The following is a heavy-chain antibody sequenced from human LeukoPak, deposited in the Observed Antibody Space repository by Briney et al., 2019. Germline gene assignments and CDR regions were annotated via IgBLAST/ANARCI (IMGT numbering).Heavy chain of an antibody. CDR1: GGSLNSSNW. Sequence: SGTLSLTRAVSGGSLNSSNWWSWVRQPPGKGLEWVGEIYHSGSTNYNPSLKSRVTISVDKSKNQFSLKLSSVTSADTAVYYCARVGGYSDYWGQGTLVTVSS. J-gene: IGHJ4*02. D-gene: IGHD6-13*01. CDR2: IYHSGST. V-gene: IGHV4-4*02. CDR3: ARVGGYSDY.